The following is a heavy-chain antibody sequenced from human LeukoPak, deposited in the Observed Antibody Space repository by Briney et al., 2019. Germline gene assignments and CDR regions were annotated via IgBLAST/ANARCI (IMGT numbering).Heavy chain of an antibody. D-gene: IGHD1/OR15-1a*01. J-gene: IGHJ4*02. CDR1: GYTFTSFG. Sequence: GSVKVSCKASGYTFTSFGISWVRQAPGEGHEWVGWVSASNGHTNYAQKFKGRVTMTTDTSTTTAFMDLRSLTSDDTAVYYCARDHWNSDREFAFWGQGTLVTVSS. V-gene: IGHV1-18*01. CDR3: ARDHWNSDREFAF. CDR2: VSASNGHT.